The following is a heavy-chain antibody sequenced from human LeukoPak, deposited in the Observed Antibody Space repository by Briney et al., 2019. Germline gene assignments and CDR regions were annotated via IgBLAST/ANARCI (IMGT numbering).Heavy chain of an antibody. D-gene: IGHD4-23*01. CDR1: GYSFTSYY. CDR3: ARCGPFYRGPSEYYFDY. CDR2: INPSTGST. Sequence: ASVKVSCKASGYSFTSYYIHWVRQAPGQGLEWMGIINPSTGSTIYAQKFQGRVTMTRDMSTSTVYMDLSSLRSADTAVYYCARCGPFYRGPSEYYFDYWGQGTLVTASS. V-gene: IGHV1-46*01. J-gene: IGHJ4*02.